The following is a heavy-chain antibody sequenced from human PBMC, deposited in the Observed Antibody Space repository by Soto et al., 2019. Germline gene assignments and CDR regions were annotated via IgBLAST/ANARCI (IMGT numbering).Heavy chain of an antibody. D-gene: IGHD2-2*01. CDR2: ISWDGSRT. J-gene: IGHJ6*02. CDR3: ARDSEVPRPNYYYYGFDV. CDR1: GFTFDDYT. V-gene: IGHV3-43*01. Sequence: PGGSLRLSCAASGFTFDDYTMHWVRQAPGKGLEWVSLISWDGSRTYYADSVKGRFTISRDNSINSLYLRMNSLRTEDTAFYYCARDSEVPRPNYYYYGFDVWGQGTTVTVSS.